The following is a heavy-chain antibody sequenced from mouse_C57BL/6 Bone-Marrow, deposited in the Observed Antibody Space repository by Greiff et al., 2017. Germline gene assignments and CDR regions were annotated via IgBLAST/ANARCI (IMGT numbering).Heavy chain of an antibody. J-gene: IGHJ1*03. V-gene: IGHV1-62-2*01. CDR2: FYPGSGSI. Sequence: VKLQQSGAELVKPGASVKLSCKASGYTFTEYTIHWVKQRSGQGLEWIGWFYPGSGSIKYNEKFKDKATLTADKSSSTVYMELSRLTSEDSAVYFCARHPLYYYGSSYWYFDVWGTGTTVTVSS. CDR3: ARHPLYYYGSSYWYFDV. CDR1: GYTFTEYT. D-gene: IGHD1-1*01.